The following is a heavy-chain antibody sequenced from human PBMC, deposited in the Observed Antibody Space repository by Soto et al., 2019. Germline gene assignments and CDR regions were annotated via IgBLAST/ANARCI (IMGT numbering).Heavy chain of an antibody. CDR1: GFSLSTSGVG. CDR3: AHTLDSYGHFDY. J-gene: IGHJ4*02. V-gene: IGHV2-5*02. D-gene: IGHD5-18*01. Sequence: QITLKESGPTLVKPTQALTLTCTFSGFSLSTSGVGVGWIRQPPGKALEWLALIYWDDDKRYSPSLKSRLTITKDTSNNQVVVTMTNMYPVDTATYYCAHTLDSYGHFDYWGQGTLVTVSS. CDR2: IYWDDDK.